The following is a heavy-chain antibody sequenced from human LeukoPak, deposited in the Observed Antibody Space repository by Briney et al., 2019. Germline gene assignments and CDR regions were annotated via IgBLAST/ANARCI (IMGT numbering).Heavy chain of an antibody. D-gene: IGHD3-22*01. J-gene: IGHJ5*02. V-gene: IGHV4-39*07. CDR1: GGSISTSSYY. Sequence: SETLSLTCTVSGGSISTSSYYWGWIRQPPGKGLEWIGSIYYSGSTNYNPSLKSRVTISVDTSKNQFSLKLSSVTAADTAVYYCARGRTYYYDSSGALWFDPWGQGTLVTVSS. CDR3: ARGRTYYYDSSGALWFDP. CDR2: IYYSGST.